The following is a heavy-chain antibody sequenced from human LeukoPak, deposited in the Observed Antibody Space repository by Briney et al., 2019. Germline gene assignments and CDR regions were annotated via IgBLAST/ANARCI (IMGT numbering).Heavy chain of an antibody. CDR1: GFTFCAFA. CDR3: ARDLHCCVAMDV. J-gene: IGHJ6*02. CDR2: IGSDNKP. Sequence: GGSLRLSCEASGFTFCAFAMTWVRQAPGQGPEWVSSIGSDNKPHYSEAVKGRFAISRDNSKSMLFLQLNSLRAEDTALYYCARDLHCCVAMDVWGQGTTVTVSS. D-gene: IGHD2-21*02. V-gene: IGHV3-23*01.